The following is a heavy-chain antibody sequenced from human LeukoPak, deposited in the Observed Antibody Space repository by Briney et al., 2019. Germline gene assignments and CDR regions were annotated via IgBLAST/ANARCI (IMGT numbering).Heavy chain of an antibody. CDR3: ARARIAAPLFDP. CDR2: MNPNSGNT. CDR1: GYTFTSYD. V-gene: IGHV1-8*01. J-gene: IGHJ5*02. Sequence: ASVKVSCKASGYTFTSYDINWVRQATGQGLEWMGWMNPNSGNTGYVQKFQGRVTMTRNTSISTAYMELSSLRSEDTAVYYCARARIAAPLFDPWGQGTLVTVSS. D-gene: IGHD6-6*01.